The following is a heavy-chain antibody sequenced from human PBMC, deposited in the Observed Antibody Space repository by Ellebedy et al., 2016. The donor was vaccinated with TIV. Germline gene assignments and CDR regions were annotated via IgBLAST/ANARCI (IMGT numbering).Heavy chain of an antibody. CDR2: ISGSGGST. J-gene: IGHJ5*02. V-gene: IGHV3-23*01. CDR3: VKTDKAAINWFDP. D-gene: IGHD6-25*01. Sequence: GESLKISCEASGFTFSTHSMNWVRQAPGKGLEWVSAISGSGGSTYYADSVKGRFSISRDNSKNTLYLQMNSLRAEDTAVYYCVKTDKAAINWFDPWGQGTLVTVSS. CDR1: GFTFSTHS.